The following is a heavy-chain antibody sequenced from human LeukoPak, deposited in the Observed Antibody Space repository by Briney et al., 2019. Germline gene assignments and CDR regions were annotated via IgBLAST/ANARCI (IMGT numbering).Heavy chain of an antibody. D-gene: IGHD3-22*01. Sequence: GGSLRLSCAASGFTFSSYAMSWVRQAPGKGLEWVSAISGSGGSTYYADSVKGPFTISRDNSKNTLYLQMNSLRAEDTAVYYCAKDHTYYDSSGYYPDAFDIWGQGTMVTVSS. CDR1: GFTFSSYA. CDR3: AKDHTYYDSSGYYPDAFDI. V-gene: IGHV3-23*01. J-gene: IGHJ3*02. CDR2: ISGSGGST.